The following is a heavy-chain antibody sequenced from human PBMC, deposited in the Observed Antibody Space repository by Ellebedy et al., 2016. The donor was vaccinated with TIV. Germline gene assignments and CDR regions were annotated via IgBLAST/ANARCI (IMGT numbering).Heavy chain of an antibody. J-gene: IGHJ4*02. CDR1: GFTFSSYA. D-gene: IGHD1-26*01. CDR3: AKVWWELSYYFDY. Sequence: GGSLRLXCAASGFTFSSYAMSWVRQAPGKGLEWVSAISGSGGSTYYADSVKGRFTISRDNSKNTLYLQMNSLRAEDTAVYYCAKVWWELSYYFDYWGQGTPVTVSS. CDR2: ISGSGGST. V-gene: IGHV3-23*01.